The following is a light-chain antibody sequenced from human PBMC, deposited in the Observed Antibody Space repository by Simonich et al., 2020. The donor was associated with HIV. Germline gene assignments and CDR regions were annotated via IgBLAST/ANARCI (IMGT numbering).Light chain of an antibody. CDR1: QGVGTY. CDR3: QQRSNWPIFT. Sequence: EIVLTQSPATLSLSPGERPTLSCRASQGVGTYLAWYQQKPGQAPRLLIYDASNRATGIPARFSGSGSGRDFTLTISSLEPEDFAVYYCQQRSNWPIFTFGPGTKVDIK. J-gene: IGKJ3*01. V-gene: IGKV3-11*02. CDR2: DAS.